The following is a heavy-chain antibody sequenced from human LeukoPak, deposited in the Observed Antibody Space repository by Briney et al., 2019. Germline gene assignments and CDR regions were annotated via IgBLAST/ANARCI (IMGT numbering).Heavy chain of an antibody. V-gene: IGHV4-30-4*01. D-gene: IGHD3-16*02. Sequence: PSETLSLTCTVSGASISSGDYYWSWIRQSPGKGLEWIGYIYYSGSTSYNPPLKSRITISVDTSKNQFSLKLTSVTAADTAMYYCARGPNYVWGSYRYFDYWGQGTLVTVSS. CDR2: IYYSGST. J-gene: IGHJ4*02. CDR3: ARGPNYVWGSYRYFDY. CDR1: GASISSGDYY.